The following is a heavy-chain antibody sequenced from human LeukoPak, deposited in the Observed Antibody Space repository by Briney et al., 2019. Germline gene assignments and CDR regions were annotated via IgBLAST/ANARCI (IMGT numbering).Heavy chain of an antibody. CDR2: ISYDGSNK. CDR3: AREGSSGGYFDY. J-gene: IGHJ4*02. D-gene: IGHD6-19*01. V-gene: IGHV3-30-3*01. Sequence: GGSLRLSCAASGFTFSSYAMHWVRQAPGKGLEWVAVISYDGSNKYYADSVKGRFTISRDNSKNTLYLQMNSLRAEDTAVYFCAREGSSGGYFDYWGQGTLVTVPS. CDR1: GFTFSSYA.